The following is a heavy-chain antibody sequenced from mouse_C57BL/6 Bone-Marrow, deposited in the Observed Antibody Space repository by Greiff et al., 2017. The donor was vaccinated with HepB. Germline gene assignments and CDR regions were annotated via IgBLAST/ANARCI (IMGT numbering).Heavy chain of an antibody. Sequence: QVQLQQSGGELARPGASVKMSCKASGYTFTSYTMHWVKQRPGQGLEWIGYINPSSGYTKYNQKFKDKATLTADKSSSTAYMQLSSLTSEDSAVYYCARYDYEAWFAYWGQGTLVTVSA. V-gene: IGHV1-4*01. CDR2: INPSSGYT. CDR3: ARYDYEAWFAY. J-gene: IGHJ3*01. CDR1: GYTFTSYT. D-gene: IGHD2-4*01.